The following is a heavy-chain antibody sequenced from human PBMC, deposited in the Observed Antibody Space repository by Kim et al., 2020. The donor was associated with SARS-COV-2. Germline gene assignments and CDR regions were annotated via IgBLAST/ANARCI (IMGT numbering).Heavy chain of an antibody. CDR1: GYTFTSYA. CDR2: INTNTGNP. V-gene: IGHV7-4-1*02. Sequence: ASVKVSCKASGYTFTSYAMNWVRQAPGQGLEWMGWINTNTGNPTYAQGFTGRFVFSLDTSVSTAYLQISSLKAEDTAVYYRARVGSSSWYVDYYYGMDVWGQGTTVTVSS. J-gene: IGHJ6*02. D-gene: IGHD6-13*01. CDR3: ARVGSSSWYVDYYYGMDV.